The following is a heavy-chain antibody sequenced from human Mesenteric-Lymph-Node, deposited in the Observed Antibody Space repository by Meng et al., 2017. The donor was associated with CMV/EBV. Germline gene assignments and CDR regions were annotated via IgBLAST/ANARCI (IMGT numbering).Heavy chain of an antibody. CDR2: ISYDGSIK. J-gene: IGHJ6*02. D-gene: IGHD1-14*01. V-gene: IGHV3-30*04. CDR3: AREGGTTYYYGKDV. CDR1: GFTFSSSA. Sequence: LSLTCAASGFTFSSSAMHWVRQATGKGLEWVALISYDGSIKYYADSVRGRFSISRDNSRNTLYLQMDSLRAGDTAVYYCAREGGTTYYYGKDVWGQGTTVTVSS.